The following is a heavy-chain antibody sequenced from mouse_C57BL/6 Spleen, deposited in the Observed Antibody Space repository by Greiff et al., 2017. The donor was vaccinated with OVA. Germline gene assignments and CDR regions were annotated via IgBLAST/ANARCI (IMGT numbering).Heavy chain of an antibody. Sequence: QVQLKESGAELVRPGSSVKLSCKASGYTFTSYWMHWVKQRPIQGLEWIGNIDPSDSETHYNQKFKGKATLTVDKSSSTAYMQLSSLTSEDSAVYYCARGRGSYWYFDVWGTGTTVTVSS. CDR3: ARGRGSYWYFDV. CDR2: IDPSDSET. D-gene: IGHD1-1*01. J-gene: IGHJ1*03. V-gene: IGHV1-52*01. CDR1: GYTFTSYW.